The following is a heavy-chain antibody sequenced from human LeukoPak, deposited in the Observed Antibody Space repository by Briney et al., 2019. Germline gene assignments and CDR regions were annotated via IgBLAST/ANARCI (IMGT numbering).Heavy chain of an antibody. CDR2: ISGSGGNT. Sequence: GGSLRLSCAASGFTFSSYSMNWVRQAPGKGLEWVSGISGSGGNTYYADSVKGRFTISRDNSKSTLYLHMDSLRAEDTAVYYCAKDAASRPGDYWGQGTLVTVSS. CDR1: GFTFSSYS. V-gene: IGHV3-23*01. J-gene: IGHJ4*02. D-gene: IGHD6-13*01. CDR3: AKDAASRPGDY.